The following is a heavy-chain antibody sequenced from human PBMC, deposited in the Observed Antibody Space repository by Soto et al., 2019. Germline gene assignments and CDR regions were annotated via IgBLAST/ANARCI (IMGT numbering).Heavy chain of an antibody. J-gene: IGHJ6*02. CDR2: ISYDGNNK. CDR1: GFTFSNYA. D-gene: IGHD2-2*01. V-gene: IGHV3-30*04. Sequence: GGSLRFSCAASGFTFSNYAMHWVRQDPGKGLEWVAIISYDGNNKYNADSVKGRFTISRDNSKNTLYLQMNTLRAEDTAVYYCARDRVCTSSTCGEFDYYYYYGMDVWGQGTTVTVSS. CDR3: ARDRVCTSSTCGEFDYYYYYGMDV.